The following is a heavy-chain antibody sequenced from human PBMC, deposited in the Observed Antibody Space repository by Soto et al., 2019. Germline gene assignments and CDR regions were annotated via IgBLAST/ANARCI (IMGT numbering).Heavy chain of an antibody. CDR1: GYTFTSCD. J-gene: IGHJ6*02. D-gene: IGHD6-19*01. CDR3: ARDLGSSGWPYYGMDV. V-gene: IGHV1-18*01. Sequence: ASVKVSCKASGYTFTSCDVNWVRQAPGQGLEWMGRISAYNGNTNYAQKLQGRVTMTTDTSTSTAYMELRSLRSDDTAVYYCARDLGSSGWPYYGMDVWGQGTTVTVSS. CDR2: ISAYNGNT.